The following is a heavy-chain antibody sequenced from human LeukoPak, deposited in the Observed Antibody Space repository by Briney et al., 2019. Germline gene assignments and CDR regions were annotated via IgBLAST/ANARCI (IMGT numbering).Heavy chain of an antibody. V-gene: IGHV3-48*03. CDR2: ISSSGSTI. CDR1: GFTFSSYE. D-gene: IGHD1-26*01. CDR3: ARDPYSGSYSAYYYYYMDV. Sequence: TGGSLRLSCAASGFTFSSYEMNWVRQAPGKGLEWVSYISSSGSTIYYADSVKGRFTISRDNAKNSLYLQMNSLRAEDTAVYYCARDPYSGSYSAYYYYYMDVWGKGTTVTVSS. J-gene: IGHJ6*03.